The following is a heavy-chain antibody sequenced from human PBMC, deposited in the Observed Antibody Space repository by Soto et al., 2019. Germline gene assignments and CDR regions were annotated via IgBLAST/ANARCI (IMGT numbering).Heavy chain of an antibody. Sequence: EVQLVESGGGLVQPGGSLRLSCAASGFTVSSNYMSWVRQAPGKGLEWVSVIYSGGSTYYADSVKGSFTISRDNSKNTLYLQMTSLRAEDTAVYYCARDRPYSSGWYHDYWGQGTLVTVSS. CDR1: GFTVSSNY. CDR3: ARDRPYSSGWYHDY. V-gene: IGHV3-66*01. CDR2: IYSGGST. J-gene: IGHJ4*02. D-gene: IGHD6-19*01.